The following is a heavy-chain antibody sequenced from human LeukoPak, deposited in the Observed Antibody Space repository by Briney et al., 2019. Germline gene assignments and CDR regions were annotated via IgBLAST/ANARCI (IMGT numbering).Heavy chain of an antibody. CDR2: INQCGSAT. Sequence: GGSQGLFCAASVFTLRTYCMSCVPDAPGKGLVGVANINQCGSATHCVDFAEGRFIVSRDNAKNSVFRQMSTQSGEDTGVYYCAIGAGWELAYWGQGTLVTVSS. CDR1: VFTLRTYC. J-gene: IGHJ4*02. D-gene: IGHD1-26*01. V-gene: IGHV3-7*01. CDR3: AIGAGWELAY.